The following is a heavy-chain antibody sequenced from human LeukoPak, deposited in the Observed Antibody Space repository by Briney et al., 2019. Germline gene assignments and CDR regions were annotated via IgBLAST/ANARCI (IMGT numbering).Heavy chain of an antibody. D-gene: IGHD3-10*01. Sequence: ASVKVSCKASGYTFTGYYMHWVRQAPGQGLEWMGWINPNSGGTNYAQKFQGRVTMTRDTSISTAYMELSRLRSDDTAVYYCANPPPGTMVRGVITWPQFDYWGQGTLVTVSS. CDR2: INPNSGGT. CDR3: ANPPPGTMVRGVITWPQFDY. CDR1: GYTFTGYY. V-gene: IGHV1-2*02. J-gene: IGHJ4*02.